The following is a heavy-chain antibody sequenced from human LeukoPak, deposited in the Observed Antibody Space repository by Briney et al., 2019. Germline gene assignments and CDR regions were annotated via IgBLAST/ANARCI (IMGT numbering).Heavy chain of an antibody. J-gene: IGHJ6*03. CDR1: GYTFTGYY. D-gene: IGHD3-9*01. Sequence: GASVKVSCKASGYTFTGYYMHWVRQAPGQGLEWMGWINPNSGGTNYAQKFQGWVTMTRDTSISTAYMELSRLRSDDTAVYYCARDRGLLRYFDWSTSMDVWGKGTTVTVSS. CDR3: ARDRGLLRYFDWSTSMDV. V-gene: IGHV1-2*04. CDR2: INPNSGGT.